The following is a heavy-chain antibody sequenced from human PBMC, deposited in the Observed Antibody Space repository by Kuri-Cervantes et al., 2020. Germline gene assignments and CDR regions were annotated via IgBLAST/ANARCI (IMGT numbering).Heavy chain of an antibody. V-gene: IGHV4-34*01. Sequence: SETLSLTCAVYGGSFSGYCWSWIRQLPGKGLEWIGEINHSGSTNYNPSLKSRVTISVDTSKNQFSLKLSSVTAADTAVYYCARCIPVDAFDIWGQGTMVTVSS. J-gene: IGHJ3*02. CDR2: INHSGST. CDR3: ARCIPVDAFDI. CDR1: GGSFSGYC.